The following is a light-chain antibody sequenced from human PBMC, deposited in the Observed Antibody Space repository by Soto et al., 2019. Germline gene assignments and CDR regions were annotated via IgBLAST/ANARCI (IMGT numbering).Light chain of an antibody. CDR1: SSDVGGYNY. V-gene: IGLV2-14*03. CDR3: SSSPSTSTVL. Sequence: QSALTQPASVSGSPGQSITISCTGTSSDVGGYNYVSWYQQHPGKAPKLMIYDVSNRPSGVSNRFSGSKSGNTASLTISGLQAEDEADYYCSSSPSTSTVLFGGGTKLTVL. CDR2: DVS. J-gene: IGLJ2*01.